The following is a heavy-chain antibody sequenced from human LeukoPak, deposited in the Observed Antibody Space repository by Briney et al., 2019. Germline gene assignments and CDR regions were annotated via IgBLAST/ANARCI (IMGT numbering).Heavy chain of an antibody. J-gene: IGHJ4*02. Sequence: PGGSLRLSCAASGFTFSSYAMSWVRQAPGKGLEWVSAISGSDDSTYYADSVKGRFTISRDSSKNTLFLQMNNLRADDTARYYCAKLGGVSVLFFFDYWGQGTLVTVSS. CDR2: ISGSDDST. CDR1: GFTFSSYA. V-gene: IGHV3-23*01. CDR3: AKLGGVSVLFFFDY. D-gene: IGHD2-8*01.